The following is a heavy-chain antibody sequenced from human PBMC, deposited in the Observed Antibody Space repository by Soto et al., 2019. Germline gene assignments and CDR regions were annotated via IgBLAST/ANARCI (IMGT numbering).Heavy chain of an antibody. J-gene: IGHJ5*02. CDR2: VSSDGSNT. Sequence: EVQLVESGGGLVQPGGSLRLSCAASGFTLSSYWMHWVRQAPGKGLVWVSRVSSDGSNTAYADSVKGRFTISRDKXRXXWTSQVKSLIAEDTAVYYCASVAGANGDYVNWFDPWGQGTLVTGSS. CDR1: GFTLSSYW. CDR3: ASVAGANGDYVNWFDP. D-gene: IGHD4-17*01. V-gene: IGHV3-74*01.